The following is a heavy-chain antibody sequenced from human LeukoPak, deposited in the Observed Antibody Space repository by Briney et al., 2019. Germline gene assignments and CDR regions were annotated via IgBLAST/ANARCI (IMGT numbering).Heavy chain of an antibody. J-gene: IGHJ5*02. CDR2: SEGSRI. Sequence: GGSLRLSCAGSRLTFSGHWMHWVRQAPGKGLVWVSSEGSRISYADSVKGRFTISRDNAKNTLYLQMNSLRVEDTAVYYCVRDRPHNCFDPWGQGTLVTVSS. D-gene: IGHD6-6*01. CDR3: VRDRPHNCFDP. V-gene: IGHV3-74*01. CDR1: RLTFSGHW.